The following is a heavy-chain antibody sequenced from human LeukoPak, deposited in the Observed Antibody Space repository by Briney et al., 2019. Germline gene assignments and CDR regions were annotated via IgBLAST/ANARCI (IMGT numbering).Heavy chain of an antibody. J-gene: IGHJ6*02. CDR3: ARGRLTMVRGVIRHYYGMDV. D-gene: IGHD3-10*01. V-gene: IGHV4-34*01. CDR2: INHSGST. Sequence: PSETLSLTCAVYGGSFSGYYWSWIRQPPGKGLEWIGDINHSGSTNYNPSLKSRVTISVDTSKNQFSLKLSSVTAADTAVYYCARGRLTMVRGVIRHYYGMDVWGQGTTVTVSS. CDR1: GGSFSGYY.